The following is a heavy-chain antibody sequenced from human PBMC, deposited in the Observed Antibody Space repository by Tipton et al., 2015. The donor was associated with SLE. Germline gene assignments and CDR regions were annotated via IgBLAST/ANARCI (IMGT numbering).Heavy chain of an antibody. CDR2: ISSSSSYT. Sequence: SLRLSCAASGFTFSDYYMSWIRQAPGQGLEWVSYISSSSSYTNYADSVKGRFTISRDNAKNSLYLQMSSLRAEDTAVYYCARVGVDSSGLYFDYWGQGTLVTVSS. CDR1: GFTFSDYY. J-gene: IGHJ4*02. CDR3: ARVGVDSSGLYFDY. V-gene: IGHV3-11*06. D-gene: IGHD3-22*01.